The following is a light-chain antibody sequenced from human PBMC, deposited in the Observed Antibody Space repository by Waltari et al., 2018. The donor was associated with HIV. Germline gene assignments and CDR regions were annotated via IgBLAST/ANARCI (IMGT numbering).Light chain of an antibody. Sequence: SSELAQDPAVSVALGQTVRITCQGDSVSSSSASWYQQKPGQAPVLVVYGENNRPSGIPDRFSGSSSGNTASLTIAGAQAEDEADYYCNSRDSSGHWFFGGGTKVTVL. V-gene: IGLV3-19*01. J-gene: IGLJ3*02. CDR3: NSRDSSGHWF. CDR2: GEN. CDR1: SVSSSS.